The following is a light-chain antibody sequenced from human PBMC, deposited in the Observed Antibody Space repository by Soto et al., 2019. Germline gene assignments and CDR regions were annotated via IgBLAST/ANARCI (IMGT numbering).Light chain of an antibody. CDR1: QSISSDY. CDR2: GAS. V-gene: IGKV3-20*01. CDR3: QQYSSSVA. Sequence: CAVTLSLSPGARATLSCRASQSISSDYLGWYQQQPGQAPRLLNCGASSRATGIPDRFSGRWSGTYFTLTSSILEPDFAAFYCCQQYSSSVAFGRGTKVDI. J-gene: IGKJ4*01.